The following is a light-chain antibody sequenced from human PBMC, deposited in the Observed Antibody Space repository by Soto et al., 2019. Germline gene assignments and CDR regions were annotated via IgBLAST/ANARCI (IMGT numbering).Light chain of an antibody. J-gene: IGKJ1*01. V-gene: IGKV3-20*01. CDR2: DAS. CDR3: QQYASSPRT. Sequence: EIMLTQAPGTLSLSPGDGATLSCRASQSVSGSYLAWYQQKPGQAPRLLIYDASSRATGIPDRFSGSGSGTDFTLTISRLEPEDFAVYYCQQYASSPRTFGQGTKVDIK. CDR1: QSVSGSY.